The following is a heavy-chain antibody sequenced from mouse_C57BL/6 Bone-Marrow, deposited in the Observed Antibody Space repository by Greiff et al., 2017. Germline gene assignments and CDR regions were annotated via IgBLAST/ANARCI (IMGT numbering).Heavy chain of an antibody. CDR1: GCTFTNYW. V-gene: IGHV1-63*01. CDR3: ARLNYDAMDY. Sequence: QVQLQQSGAELVRPGTSVKMSCKASGCTFTNYWIGWAKQRPGHGLEWIGDIYPGGGYTNYNEKFKGKATLTADKSSSTAYMQFSSLTSEDSAIYYCARLNYDAMDYWGQGTSVTVSS. CDR2: IYPGGGYT. J-gene: IGHJ4*01.